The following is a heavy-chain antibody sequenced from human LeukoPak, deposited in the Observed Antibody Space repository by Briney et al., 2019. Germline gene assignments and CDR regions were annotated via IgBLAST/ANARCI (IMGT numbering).Heavy chain of an antibody. D-gene: IGHD3-16*01. J-gene: IGHJ3*02. CDR1: GFTFSSYW. CDR3: ARTYDYVWGTNYAFDI. CDR2: INSDGRST. Sequence: GGSLRLSCAASGFTFSSYWMHGVRQAPGKGQVWVSRINSDGRSTNYADSVKGRFSISRDNAKNTLYLQMNSLRAEDTAVYYCARTYDYVWGTNYAFDIWGQGTMVTVSS. V-gene: IGHV3-74*01.